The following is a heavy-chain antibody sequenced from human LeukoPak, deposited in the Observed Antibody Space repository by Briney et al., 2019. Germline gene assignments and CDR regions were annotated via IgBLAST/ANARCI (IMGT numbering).Heavy chain of an antibody. CDR1: GFTFSSYA. CDR3: AKSLDYGDSSFDY. D-gene: IGHD4-17*01. CDR2: ISGSGGST. V-gene: IGHV3-23*01. Sequence: GGSLRLSCAASGFTFSSYAMSWVRQAPGKGLEWVSAISGSGGSTYYADSVKGRFTISRDSSKNTLYLQMNSLRAEDTAVYYCAKSLDYGDSSFDYWGQGTLVTVSP. J-gene: IGHJ4*02.